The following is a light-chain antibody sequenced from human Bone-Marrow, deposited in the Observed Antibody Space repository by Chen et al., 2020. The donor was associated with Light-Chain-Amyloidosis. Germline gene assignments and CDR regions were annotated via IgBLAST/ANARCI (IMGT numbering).Light chain of an antibody. V-gene: IGLV3-25*03. Sequence: SYELTQPPPVSVSPGQTARITCPGDELPTKYAYWYQQKPGQAPVLVIHRDTERPSGISDRFSGSSSGTTATLTISGVQAEDEADYHCQSADSSGTYEVIFGGGTKLTVL. J-gene: IGLJ2*01. CDR3: QSADSSGTYEVI. CDR1: ELPTKY. CDR2: RDT.